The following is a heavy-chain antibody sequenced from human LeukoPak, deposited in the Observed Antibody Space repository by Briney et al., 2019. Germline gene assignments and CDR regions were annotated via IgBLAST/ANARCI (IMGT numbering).Heavy chain of an antibody. Sequence: ASVKVSCKASGGTFSSYAISWVRQATGQGLEWMGWMSPKSGNTGYAQKFQGRVTMTSNTAISTAYMELSSLRSEDTAVYYCVRTPPNWGADYWGQGTLVTVSS. CDR3: VRTPPNWGADY. D-gene: IGHD7-27*01. CDR1: GGTFSSYA. V-gene: IGHV1-8*02. CDR2: MSPKSGNT. J-gene: IGHJ4*02.